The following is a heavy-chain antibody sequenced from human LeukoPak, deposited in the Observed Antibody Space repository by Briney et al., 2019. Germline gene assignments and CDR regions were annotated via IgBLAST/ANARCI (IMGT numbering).Heavy chain of an antibody. J-gene: IGHJ4*02. V-gene: IGHV3-30-3*01. CDR2: TSHDESTK. Sequence: GGSLRLSCAASGFTFSSNPMHWVRQAPGKGLEWVAVTSHDESTKYYADSVKGRFTISRDNSKNTLYLQMNSLRLEDTAVYYCAKDVFGGIDYWGQGTLVTVSS. CDR1: GFTFSSNP. CDR3: AKDVFGGIDY. D-gene: IGHD3-10*01.